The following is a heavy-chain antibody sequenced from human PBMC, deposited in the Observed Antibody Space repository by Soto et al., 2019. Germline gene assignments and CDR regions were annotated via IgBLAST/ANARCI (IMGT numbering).Heavy chain of an antibody. D-gene: IGHD3-22*01. CDR1: GGTFSTYA. J-gene: IGHJ5*01. Sequence: QVQLVQSGAEVKKPGSSVKVSCKASGGTFSTYATSWVRQASGQGLEWMGMIIPMFGTANYAQKFQGRVTITADKSTCTAYMELSSLRSEDTAVYYCARDEGGSGYQLDSWGQGTLVTVSS. V-gene: IGHV1-69*06. CDR3: ARDEGGSGYQLDS. CDR2: IIPMFGTA.